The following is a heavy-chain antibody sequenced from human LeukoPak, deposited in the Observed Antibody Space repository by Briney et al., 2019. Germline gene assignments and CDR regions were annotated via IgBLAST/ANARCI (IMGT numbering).Heavy chain of an antibody. D-gene: IGHD3-22*01. CDR3: ARGATYDSSGYYAFDI. J-gene: IGHJ3*02. V-gene: IGHV4-30-4*01. CDR2: IYYSGST. CDR1: GGSLSSGDYY. Sequence: SQTLSLTCTVSGGSLSSGDYYWSWLRQPPGTGLEWIGYIYYSGSTYYNPSLKSRVTISVDTSKNQFSLKLSSVTAADTAVYYCARGATYDSSGYYAFDIWGQGTMVTVSS.